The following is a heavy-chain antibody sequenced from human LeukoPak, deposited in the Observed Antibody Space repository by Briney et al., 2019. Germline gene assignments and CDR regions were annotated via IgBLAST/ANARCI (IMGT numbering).Heavy chain of an antibody. J-gene: IGHJ4*02. CDR3: ARHPFATPFDY. V-gene: IGHV4-59*08. D-gene: IGHD2-15*01. Sequence: WICYAYSSGHTNYNSSLKSRVTMSLDTSKSQFSLRLSSVTAADTAVYFCARHPFATPFDYWGPGTLVTVSS. CDR2: AYSSGHT.